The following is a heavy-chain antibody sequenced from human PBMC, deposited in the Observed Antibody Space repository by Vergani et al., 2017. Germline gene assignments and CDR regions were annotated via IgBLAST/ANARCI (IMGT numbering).Heavy chain of an antibody. CDR3: ARQAPAWYNWNDLLYYYYYGMDV. J-gene: IGHJ6*02. D-gene: IGHD1-20*01. Sequence: QVQLQESGPGLVKPSETLSLTCAVSGYSISSGYYWGWIRQPPGKGLEWIGSIYHSGSTYYNPSLKSRVTISVDTSKNQFSLKLSSVTAADPAVYYCARQAPAWYNWNDLLYYYYYGMDVWGQGTTVTVSS. CDR2: IYHSGST. CDR1: GYSISSGYY. V-gene: IGHV4-38-2*01.